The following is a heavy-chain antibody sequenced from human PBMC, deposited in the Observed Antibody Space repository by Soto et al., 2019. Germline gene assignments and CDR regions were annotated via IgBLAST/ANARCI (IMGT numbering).Heavy chain of an antibody. Sequence: QVQLVESGGGLVKPGGSLRLSCAASGFTFSDYYMSWIRQAAGKGLEWVSYISSSGSTIYYADSVKGRFTISRDNAKNSLYLQMNSLRAEDTAVYYCARLDGNSYDSSGYYYYYYGMDVWGQGTTVTVSS. J-gene: IGHJ6*02. V-gene: IGHV3-11*01. CDR2: ISSSGSTI. D-gene: IGHD3-22*01. CDR3: ARLDGNSYDSSGYYYYYYGMDV. CDR1: GFTFSDYY.